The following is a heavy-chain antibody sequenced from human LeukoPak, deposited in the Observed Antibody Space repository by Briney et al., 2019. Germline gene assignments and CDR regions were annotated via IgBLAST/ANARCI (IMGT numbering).Heavy chain of an antibody. Sequence: GASVKASCKASGYTFTSYGISWVRQAPGQGLEWMGWISAYNGNTNYAQKLQGRVTMTTDTSTSTAYMELRSLRSDDTAVYYCARVGLGYISSSYHDYWGQGTLVTVSS. V-gene: IGHV1-18*01. D-gene: IGHD6-6*01. CDR2: ISAYNGNT. J-gene: IGHJ4*02. CDR3: ARVGLGYISSSYHDY. CDR1: GYTFTSYG.